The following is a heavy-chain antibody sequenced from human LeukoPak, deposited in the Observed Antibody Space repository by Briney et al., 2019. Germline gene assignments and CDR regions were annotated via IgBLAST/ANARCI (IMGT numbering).Heavy chain of an antibody. CDR3: ARAVAYGDCPYYFDY. CDR1: GFTSSSYA. D-gene: IGHD4-17*01. CDR2: ISYDGSNK. J-gene: IGHJ4*02. Sequence: GRSLRLSCAASGFTSSSYAMHWVRQAPGKGLEWVAVISYDGSNKYYADSVKGRFTISRDNSTNTLDLKMNSLRAEDTAVYYCARAVAYGDCPYYFDYWGQGTLVTVSS. V-gene: IGHV3-30*04.